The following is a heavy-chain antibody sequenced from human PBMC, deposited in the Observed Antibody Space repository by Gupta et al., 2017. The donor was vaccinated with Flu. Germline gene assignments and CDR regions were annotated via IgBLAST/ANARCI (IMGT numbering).Heavy chain of an antibody. J-gene: IGHJ6*03. D-gene: IGHD2-15*01. CDR3: ARGRDIVVVVAAGGGDYYYMDV. CDR1: GGSFSGYY. CDR2: INHSGST. Sequence: QVQLQQWGAGLLKPSETLSLTCAVYGGSFSGYYWSWIRQPPGTGLEWIGEINHSGSTNYNPSLKSRVTISVDTSKNQFSLKLSSVTAADTAVYYCARGRDIVVVVAAGGGDYYYMDVWGKGTTVTVSS. V-gene: IGHV4-34*01.